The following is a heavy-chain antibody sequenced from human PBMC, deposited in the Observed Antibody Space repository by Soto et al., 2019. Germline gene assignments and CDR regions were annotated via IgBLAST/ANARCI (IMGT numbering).Heavy chain of an antibody. D-gene: IGHD3-10*01. CDR1: GGFFSGCD. CDR2: INHSGST. J-gene: IGHJ6*03. V-gene: IGHV4-34*01. Sequence: SETLCLTCAGYGGFFSGCDWSGIRQPPGKGLEWIGEINHSGSTNYNPSLKSRVTISVDTSKNQFSLKLSSVTAADTAVYYCARGRGQRITMVRGANYHLAVWGKRTTVTVSS. CDR3: ARGRGQRITMVRGANYHLAV.